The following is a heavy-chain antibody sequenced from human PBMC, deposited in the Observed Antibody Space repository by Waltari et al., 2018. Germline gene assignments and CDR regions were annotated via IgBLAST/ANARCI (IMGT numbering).Heavy chain of an antibody. J-gene: IGHJ4*02. CDR3: ARGYCSGGSCYFDY. D-gene: IGHD2-15*01. Sequence: QVQLQESGPGLVTPSQTLSLTCTVTGGSLSSGGYYWSWIRQHPGKGLEWIGYIYYSGSTYYNPSLKSRVTRSVDTSKNQFSLKLSSVTAADTAVYYCARGYCSGGSCYFDYWGQGTLVTVSS. V-gene: IGHV4-31*03. CDR2: IYYSGST. CDR1: GGSLSSGGYY.